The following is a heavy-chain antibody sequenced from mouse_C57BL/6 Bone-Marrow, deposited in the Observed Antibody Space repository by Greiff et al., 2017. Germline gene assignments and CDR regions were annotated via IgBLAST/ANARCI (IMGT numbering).Heavy chain of an antibody. V-gene: IGHV1-55*01. Sequence: QVQLQQSGAELVKPGASVKMSCKASGYTFTSYWITWVKQRPGQGLEWIGDIYPGSGSTNYNEKFKSKATLTVDTSSSTAYMQLSSLTSEDSAVYYCARGRESPDYFDYWGKGTTLTVSS. CDR2: IYPGSGST. CDR1: GYTFTSYW. CDR3: ARGRESPDYFDY. J-gene: IGHJ2*01.